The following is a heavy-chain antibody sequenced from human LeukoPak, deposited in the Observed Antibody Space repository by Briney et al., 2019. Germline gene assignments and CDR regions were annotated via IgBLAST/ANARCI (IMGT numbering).Heavy chain of an antibody. D-gene: IGHD3-22*01. CDR3: ARYYDSSGYYPERKGRFDY. CDR2: IYYSGST. J-gene: IGHJ4*02. CDR1: GGSISSSSYY. V-gene: IGHV4-39*07. Sequence: PSETLSLTCTVSGGSISSSSYYWGWIRQPPGKGLEWIGSIYYSGSTYYNPSLKSRVTISVDTSKNQFSLKLSSVTAADTAVYYCARYYDSSGYYPERKGRFDYWGQGTLVTVSS.